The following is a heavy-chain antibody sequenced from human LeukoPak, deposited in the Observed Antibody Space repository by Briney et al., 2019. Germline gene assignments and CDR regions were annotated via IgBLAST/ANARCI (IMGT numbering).Heavy chain of an antibody. CDR3: VREGAHHYDSSGYYF. J-gene: IGHJ4*02. D-gene: IGHD3-22*01. Sequence: ASVKVSCKASGYMFTSYAMHWVRQAPGQRLEWMGWINAGNGNTKYSQKFQGRVTITRDTSASTAHMELSSLRSEDTAVYYCVREGAHHYDSSGYYFWGQGTLVTVSS. V-gene: IGHV1-3*01. CDR1: GYMFTSYA. CDR2: INAGNGNT.